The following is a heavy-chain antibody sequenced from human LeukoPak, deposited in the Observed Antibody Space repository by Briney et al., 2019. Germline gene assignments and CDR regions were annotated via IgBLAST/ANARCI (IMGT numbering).Heavy chain of an antibody. Sequence: PSETLSLTCTISGGSVSDYYWSWIRQSPGKGLEWIGYIYHTGSTSYSPSLKSRVTISADTSQNQFSPKLSSVTAADTAVYYCASRRLGNDYWGQGTLVTVSS. CDR1: GGSVSDYY. J-gene: IGHJ4*02. CDR2: IYHTGST. D-gene: IGHD7-27*01. CDR3: ASRRLGNDY. V-gene: IGHV4-59*02.